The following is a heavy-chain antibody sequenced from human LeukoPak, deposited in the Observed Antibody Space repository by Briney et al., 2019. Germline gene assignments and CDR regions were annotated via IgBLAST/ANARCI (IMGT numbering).Heavy chain of an antibody. CDR2: IYTSGRT. CDR1: GGSITSYY. Sequence: KPSETLSLTCTVSGGSITSYYWSWIRPPAGTGLEWIGRIYTSGRTNYNPSLKSRVTMSVDTSKNQFSLKLSSVTAADTAVYYCAREIRYSSLDWGQGTLVTVSS. CDR3: AREIRYSSLD. D-gene: IGHD6-19*01. V-gene: IGHV4-4*07. J-gene: IGHJ4*02.